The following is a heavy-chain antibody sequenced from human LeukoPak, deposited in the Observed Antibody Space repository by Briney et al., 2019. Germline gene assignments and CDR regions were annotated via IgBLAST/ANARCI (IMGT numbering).Heavy chain of an antibody. CDR1: GGSISSSSYY. J-gene: IGHJ4*02. CDR2: IYYSGST. CDR3: ARDISGGDWYWVY. V-gene: IGHV4-39*07. Sequence: PSETLSLTCTVSGGSISSSSYYWGWIRQPPGKGLEWIGSIYYSGSTYYNPSLKSRVTISVDTSKNQFSLKLSSVTAADTAVYYCARDISGGDWYWVYWGQGTLVTVSS. D-gene: IGHD2-21*02.